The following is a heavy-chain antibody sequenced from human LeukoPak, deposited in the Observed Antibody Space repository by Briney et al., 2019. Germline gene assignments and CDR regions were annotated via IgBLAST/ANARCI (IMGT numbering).Heavy chain of an antibody. Sequence: PSETLSLTCTVSGGSISSYYWSWLRQPPGKGLEWIGEINHSGSTNYNPSLKSRVTISVDTSKNQFSLKLSSVTAADTAVYYCARRRAAGTGFDYWGQGTLVTVSS. J-gene: IGHJ4*02. V-gene: IGHV4-34*01. CDR2: INHSGST. CDR3: ARRRAAGTGFDY. D-gene: IGHD6-13*01. CDR1: GGSISSYY.